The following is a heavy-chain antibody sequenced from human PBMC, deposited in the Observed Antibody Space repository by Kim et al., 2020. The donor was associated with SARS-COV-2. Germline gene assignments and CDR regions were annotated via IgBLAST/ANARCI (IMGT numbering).Heavy chain of an antibody. CDR3: ARDAPRIVGATTYYFDY. J-gene: IGHJ4*02. CDR1: GFTFSSYS. V-gene: IGHV3-48*04. CDR2: ISSSSSTI. D-gene: IGHD1-26*01. Sequence: GGSLRLSCAASGFTFSSYSMNWVRQAPGKGLEWVSYISSSSSTIYYADSVKGRFTISRDNAKNSLYLQMNSLRAEDTAVYYCARDAPRIVGATTYYFDYWGQGTLVTVSS.